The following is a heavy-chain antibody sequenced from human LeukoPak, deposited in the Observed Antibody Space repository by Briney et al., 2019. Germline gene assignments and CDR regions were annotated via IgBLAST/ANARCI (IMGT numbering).Heavy chain of an antibody. V-gene: IGHV4-61*02. D-gene: IGHD5-24*01. CDR1: GGSISSGSYD. J-gene: IGHJ4*02. CDR2: IYTSGST. CDR3: ARDGYNYRRFDY. Sequence: PSQTLSLTCTVSGGSISSGSYDWRWIRQPAGKGLEWIGRIYTSGSTNYNPSLKSRVTISVDTSKNQFSLKLSSVTAADTAVYYCARDGYNYRRFDYWGQGTLVTVSS.